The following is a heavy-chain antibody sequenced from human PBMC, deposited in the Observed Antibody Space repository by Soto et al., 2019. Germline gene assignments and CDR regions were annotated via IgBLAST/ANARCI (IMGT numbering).Heavy chain of an antibody. CDR1: GFTVSSNY. CDR3: ARDRGGSPTGVYYYYGMDV. Sequence: PGGSLRLSCAASGFTVSSNYMSWVRQAPGKGLEWVSVIYSGGSTYYADSVKGRFTISRDNSKNTLYLQMNSLRAEDTAVYYCARDRGGSPTGVYYYYGMDVWGQGTTVTVSS. V-gene: IGHV3-53*05. J-gene: IGHJ6*02. D-gene: IGHD3-10*01. CDR2: IYSGGST.